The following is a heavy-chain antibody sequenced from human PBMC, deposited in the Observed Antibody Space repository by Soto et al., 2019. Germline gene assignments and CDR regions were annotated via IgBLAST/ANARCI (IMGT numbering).Heavy chain of an antibody. CDR1: GGTFSSYA. V-gene: IGHV1-69*13. CDR3: ARRRVYDYVWGSYRPGAHFDY. D-gene: IGHD3-16*01. J-gene: IGHJ4*02. CDR2: ITPIFGTA. Sequence: ASVKVSCKASGGTFSSYAISWVRQAPGQGLEWMGGITPIFGTANYAQKFQGRVTITADESTSTAYMELSSLRSEDTAVYYCARRRVYDYVWGSYRPGAHFDYWGQGTLVTVSS.